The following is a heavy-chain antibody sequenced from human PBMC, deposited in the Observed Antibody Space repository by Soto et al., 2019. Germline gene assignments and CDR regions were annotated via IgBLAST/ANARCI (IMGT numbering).Heavy chain of an antibody. CDR2: IKQDGSAK. CDR1: GFTFWGYW. V-gene: IGHV3-7*01. D-gene: IGHD2-15*01. CDR3: ARDFYGGFSYGPGNN. Sequence: EVQLVESGGGLVQPGGSLRLSCVASGFTFWGYWMSWVRQAPGKGLEWVANIKQDGSAKQYLDSVRGRFTISRDNSKNSVYLQMTSLRAEDTALYYCARDFYGGFSYGPGNNWGQGNLVTVSS. J-gene: IGHJ4*02.